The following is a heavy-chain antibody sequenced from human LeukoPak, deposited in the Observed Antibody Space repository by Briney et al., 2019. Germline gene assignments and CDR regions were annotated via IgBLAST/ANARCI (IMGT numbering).Heavy chain of an antibody. Sequence: SETLSLTCTVSGGSISSTSSYWGWLRQPPGKGLEWIGSISYTGSTYYNPSLKIRVTISVDTSKNQFYLKLSSVTAADTAVYYCARVLASAAHFDYWGQGTLVTASS. D-gene: IGHD6-13*01. J-gene: IGHJ4*02. CDR1: GGSISSTSSY. V-gene: IGHV4-39*01. CDR3: ARVLASAAHFDY. CDR2: ISYTGST.